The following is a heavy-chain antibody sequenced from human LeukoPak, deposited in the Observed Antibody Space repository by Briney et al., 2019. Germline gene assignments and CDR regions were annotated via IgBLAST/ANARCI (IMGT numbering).Heavy chain of an antibody. CDR1: GGSISGYY. Sequence: PSETLSLTCTVSGGSISGYYWTWIRQPPGKGLEWIGYIYYSGSTNYNPSLKSRVTISVDTSKNQFSLKLSSVTAADTAVYYCARASDRDILTGYYKGDAFDIWGQGTMVTVSS. J-gene: IGHJ3*02. CDR3: ARASDRDILTGYYKGDAFDI. D-gene: IGHD3-9*01. CDR2: IYYSGST. V-gene: IGHV4-59*01.